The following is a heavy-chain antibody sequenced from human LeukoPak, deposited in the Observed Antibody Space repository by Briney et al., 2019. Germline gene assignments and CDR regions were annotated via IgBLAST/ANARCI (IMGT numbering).Heavy chain of an antibody. Sequence: GGSLRLSCAASGFTFSSYGMHWVRQAPGKGLEWVAVISYDGSNKYYADSVKGRFTISRDNSKNTLYLQMNSLRAEDTAVYYCAKDGIVLKVYAIGVLYFDYWGQGTLVTVSS. V-gene: IGHV3-30*18. CDR1: GFTFSSYG. CDR3: AKDGIVLKVYAIGVLYFDY. J-gene: IGHJ4*02. D-gene: IGHD2-8*01. CDR2: ISYDGSNK.